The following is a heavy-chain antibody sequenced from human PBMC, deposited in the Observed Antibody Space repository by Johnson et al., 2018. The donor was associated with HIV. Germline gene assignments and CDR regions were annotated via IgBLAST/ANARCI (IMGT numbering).Heavy chain of an antibody. CDR2: ITWNSGTI. CDR3: AKALLLTTATSRDAFDI. J-gene: IGHJ3*02. CDR1: GFTFDDYV. Sequence: VQLVESGGGLVQPGGSLRLSCAASGFTFDDYVMHWVRQAPGKGLEWVSGITWNSGTIGYADSVKGRFPISRDNSKNTLYLQMNSLRAEDTAVYYCAKALLLTTATSRDAFDIWGQGTMVTVSS. D-gene: IGHD4-17*01. V-gene: IGHV3-9*01.